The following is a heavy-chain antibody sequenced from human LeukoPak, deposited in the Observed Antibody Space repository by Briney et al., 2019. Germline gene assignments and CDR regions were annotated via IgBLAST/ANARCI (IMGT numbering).Heavy chain of an antibody. D-gene: IGHD3-10*01. J-gene: IGHJ4*02. V-gene: IGHV3-20*04. Sequence: PGGSLRLSCAASGFTFDDYGMSRVRQAPGKGLELVSGINWNGGSTGYADSVKGRFTISRDNAKNSLYLQMNSLRAEDTALYYCARTSSTMVSQFDYWGQGTLVTVSS. CDR3: ARTSSTMVSQFDY. CDR1: GFTFDDYG. CDR2: INWNGGST.